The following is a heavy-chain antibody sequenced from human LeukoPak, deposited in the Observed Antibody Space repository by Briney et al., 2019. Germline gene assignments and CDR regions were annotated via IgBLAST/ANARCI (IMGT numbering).Heavy chain of an antibody. CDR2: IYYSVTT. CDR1: GGSISSSSYY. J-gene: IGHJ4*02. D-gene: IGHD3-22*01. V-gene: IGHV4-39*01. CDR3: ATLRSITVIVVVSPGLFDY. Sequence: SETLSLTCTVSGGSISSSSYYWGWIRQPPGKGLEWVGSIYYSVTTYYNPSLKGRVAISVHTSKNQFSLKLSSVTAADTAVYYCATLRSITVIVVVSPGLFDYWGQGTLVTVSS.